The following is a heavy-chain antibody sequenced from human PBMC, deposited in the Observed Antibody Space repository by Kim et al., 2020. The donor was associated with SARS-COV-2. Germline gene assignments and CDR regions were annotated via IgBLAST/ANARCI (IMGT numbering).Heavy chain of an antibody. J-gene: IGHJ6*02. Sequence: KSRFTISVDTSKNQFSLKLSSVTAADTAVYYCARLSSSLIDYYYYGMDVWGQGTTVTVSS. CDR3: ARLSSSLIDYYYYGMDV. V-gene: IGHV4-39*01. D-gene: IGHD6-6*01.